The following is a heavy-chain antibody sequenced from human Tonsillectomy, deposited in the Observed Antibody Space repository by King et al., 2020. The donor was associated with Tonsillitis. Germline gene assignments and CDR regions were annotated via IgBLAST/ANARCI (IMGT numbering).Heavy chain of an antibody. V-gene: IGHV2-5*02. CDR1: GFSLSTGGVG. J-gene: IGHJ6*03. D-gene: IGHD1-26*01. CDR3: ARNSRSYYESYYYYYMDV. CDR2: IYWDDDK. Sequence: TLKESGPTLVKPTQTLTLTCTFSGFSLSTGGVGVGWIRQPPGQALEWLALIYWDDDKRYSPSLKRRLTITKDTSKNQVVLTMTNMDPVDTATYYCARNSRSYYESYYYYYMDVWGKGTTVTVSS.